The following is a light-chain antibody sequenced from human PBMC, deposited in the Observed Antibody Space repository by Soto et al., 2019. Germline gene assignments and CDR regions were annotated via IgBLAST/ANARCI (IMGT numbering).Light chain of an antibody. CDR1: QNIGKY. CDR3: LQTYITRA. J-gene: IGKJ1*01. CDR2: AAS. V-gene: IGKV1-39*01. Sequence: DIQMTQSPSSLSASVGDRVIITCRASQNIGKYLNWYQHKPGKAPKLLIYAASRLQRGVPSRFSGSGSGTDLTLTIINLQTEDFATYFCLQTYITRAFGQGTKVEIK.